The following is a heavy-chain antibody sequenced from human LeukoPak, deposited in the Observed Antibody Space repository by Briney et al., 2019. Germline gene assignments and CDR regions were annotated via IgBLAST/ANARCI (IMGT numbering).Heavy chain of an antibody. CDR1: GYTFTGYY. V-gene: IGHV1-2*02. CDR3: AREPRDTIFGVVIFGYYYYYMDV. D-gene: IGHD3-3*01. CDR2: INPNSGGT. J-gene: IGHJ6*03. Sequence: ASVKVSCKASGYTFTGYYMHWVRQAPGQGLEWMGWINPNSGGTNYAQKFQGRVTMTRDTSISTAYMELSRLRSDDTAVYYCAREPRDTIFGVVIFGYYYYYMDVWGKGTTVTVSS.